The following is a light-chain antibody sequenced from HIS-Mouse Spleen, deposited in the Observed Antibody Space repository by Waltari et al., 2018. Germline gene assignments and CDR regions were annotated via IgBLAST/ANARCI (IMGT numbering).Light chain of an antibody. CDR1: SSDVGSYNL. CDR2: EGS. CDR3: CSYAGSSTWV. J-gene: IGLJ3*02. V-gene: IGLV2-23*01. Sequence: QSALTQPASVSGSPGQSITISCTGTSSDVGSYNLVSWYQQPPGKAPKLMIYEGSKRPSGVSIRFSGSKSCNTASLTISGLQAEDEADYYCCSYAGSSTWVFGGGTKLTVL.